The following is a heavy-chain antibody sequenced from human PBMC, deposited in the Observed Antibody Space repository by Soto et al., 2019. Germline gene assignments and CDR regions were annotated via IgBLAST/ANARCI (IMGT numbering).Heavy chain of an antibody. CDR2: FYYSGST. V-gene: IGHV4-39*01. CDR3: ARRGSGSYSDY. CDR1: GGSISSSSYY. D-gene: IGHD3-10*01. J-gene: IGHJ4*02. Sequence: SETLSLTCTVSGGSISSSSYYWGWIRQPPGKGLERIGSFYYSGSTYYNPSLKSRVTISVDTSKNQFSLKLSSVTAADTAVYYCARRGSGSYSDYWGQGTLVTV.